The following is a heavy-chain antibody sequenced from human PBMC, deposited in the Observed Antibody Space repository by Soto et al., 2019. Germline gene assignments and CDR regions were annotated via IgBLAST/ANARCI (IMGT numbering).Heavy chain of an antibody. J-gene: IGHJ6*02. CDR1: GFTFSSYG. V-gene: IGHV3-30*18. Sequence: QVQLVESGGGVVQPGRSLRLSCAASGFTFSSYGMHWVRQAPGKGLEWVAVISYDGNNKYYADSVKGRFTISRDNSKNTLYLQMNSLRAEATAVYYCAKDEVLVVAVARDYYGMDVWGQGTTVTVSS. CDR2: ISYDGNNK. D-gene: IGHD2-15*01. CDR3: AKDEVLVVAVARDYYGMDV.